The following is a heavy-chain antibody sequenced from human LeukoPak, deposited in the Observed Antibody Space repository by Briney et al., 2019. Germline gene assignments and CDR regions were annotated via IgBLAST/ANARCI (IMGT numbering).Heavy chain of an antibody. CDR3: ARDHCSSTSCSRRYYYMDV. V-gene: IGHV3-48*01. CDR1: GFTFGDYA. CDR2: ISSSSSTI. D-gene: IGHD2-2*01. J-gene: IGHJ6*03. Sequence: PGGSLRLSCTASGFTFGDYAMSWVRQAPGKGLEWVSYISSSSSTIYYADSVKGRFTISRDNAKNSLYLQMNSLRAEDTAVYYCARDHCSSTSCSRRYYYMDVWGKGTTVTVSS.